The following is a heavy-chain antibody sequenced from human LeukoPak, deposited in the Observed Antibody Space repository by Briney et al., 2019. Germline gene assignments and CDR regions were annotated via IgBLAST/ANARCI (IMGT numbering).Heavy chain of an antibody. CDR3: ARGSKDKSDYYARV. D-gene: IGHD3-22*01. Sequence: GASVKVSCKASGYTFTNYGITWVRHAPGQGLEWMGWISANNGDTNYAQKFQGRVTMTTDTSTNTAYMELRSLRSDDTAVYYCARGSKDKSDYYARVWGQGTLVTVSS. V-gene: IGHV1-18*01. CDR2: ISANNGDT. CDR1: GYTFTNYG. J-gene: IGHJ4*02.